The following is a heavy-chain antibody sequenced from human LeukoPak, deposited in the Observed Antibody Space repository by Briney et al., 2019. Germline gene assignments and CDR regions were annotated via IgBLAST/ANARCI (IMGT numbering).Heavy chain of an antibody. Sequence: QPGGSLRLSCAASGFTVSSNYMSWVRQAPGTGLECVSVIDNGGNTYYADSVKGRFTISRDNSKNTLYLQMDSLRAEDTAVYYCAGDKTTSGYYEFDYWGQGTLVTVSS. CDR2: IDNGGNT. V-gene: IGHV3-53*01. D-gene: IGHD3-22*01. J-gene: IGHJ4*02. CDR3: AGDKTTSGYYEFDY. CDR1: GFTVSSNY.